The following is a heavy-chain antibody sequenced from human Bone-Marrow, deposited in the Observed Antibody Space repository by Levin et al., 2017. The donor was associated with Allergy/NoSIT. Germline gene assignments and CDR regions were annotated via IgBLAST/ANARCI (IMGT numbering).Heavy chain of an antibody. CDR3: ARDVAAAGRLGAFDI. CDR1: GGSVSSGSYY. D-gene: IGHD6-13*01. CDR2: IYYSGST. J-gene: IGHJ3*02. V-gene: IGHV4-61*01. Sequence: SETLSLTCTVSGGSVSSGSYYWSWIRQPPGKGLEWIGYIYYSGSTNYNPSLKSRVTISVDTSKNQFSLKLSSVTAADTAVYYCARDVAAAGRLGAFDIWGQGTMVTVSS.